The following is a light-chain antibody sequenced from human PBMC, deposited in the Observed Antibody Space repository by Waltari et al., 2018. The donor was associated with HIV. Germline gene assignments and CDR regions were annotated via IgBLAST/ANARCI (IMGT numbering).Light chain of an antibody. J-gene: IGLJ2*01. CDR1: SSDAGGYLL. CDR3: GAYAGSTTYVI. CDR2: EVS. V-gene: IGLV2-23*02. Sequence: QSALTQPAPVSGPPGPSITIPCTATSSDAGGYLLLSSYQQHPGKAPKLMIYEVSKRPSGVSNRFSGSKSGNTASLTITGLQAEDEADYYCGAYAGSTTYVIFGGGTKLTVL.